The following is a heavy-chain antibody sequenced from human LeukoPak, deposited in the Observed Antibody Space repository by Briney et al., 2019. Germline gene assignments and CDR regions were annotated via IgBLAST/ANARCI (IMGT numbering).Heavy chain of an antibody. V-gene: IGHV1-18*01. Sequence: ASVKVSCKASGYTFTSFGVNWVRQAPGQGLEWMGWISPYNGNTNYAQKFQGRVTMTTDTSTSTAYMELRSLRSDDTAVYFCARDLHYYGSGSYSASPFDPWGQGTLVTVSS. CDR3: ARDLHYYGSGSYSASPFDP. CDR1: GYTFTSFG. J-gene: IGHJ5*02. D-gene: IGHD3-10*01. CDR2: ISPYNGNT.